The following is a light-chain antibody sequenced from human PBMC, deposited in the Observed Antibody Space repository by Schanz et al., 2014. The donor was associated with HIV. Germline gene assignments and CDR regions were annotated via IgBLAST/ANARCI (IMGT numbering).Light chain of an antibody. J-gene: IGLJ3*02. V-gene: IGLV2-8*01. CDR2: ERT. CDR1: SGDIGYY. Sequence: QSALTQPPSASGSPGQSVTLSCTETSGDIGYYVSWYQHHPGKAPKLLISERTKRPSGVPDRFSGSTSGNTAFLSIFGLQAEDEADYYCNSYARSISWVFGGGTKLTVL. CDR3: NSYARSISWV.